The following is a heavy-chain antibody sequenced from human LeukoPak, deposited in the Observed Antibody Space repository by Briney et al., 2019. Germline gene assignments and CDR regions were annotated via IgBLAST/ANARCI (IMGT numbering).Heavy chain of an antibody. CDR1: GYTFTSYG. D-gene: IGHD3-10*01. CDR2: ISAYNGNT. J-gene: IGHJ5*02. Sequence: VASVKVSCKASGYTFTSYGISWVRQAPGQGLEWMGWISAYNGNTNYAQKLQGRVTMTTDTSTSTAYMELRSLRSDDTAVYYCARVGGGLMVRGADWFDPWGQGTLVTVSS. V-gene: IGHV1-18*01. CDR3: ARVGGGLMVRGADWFDP.